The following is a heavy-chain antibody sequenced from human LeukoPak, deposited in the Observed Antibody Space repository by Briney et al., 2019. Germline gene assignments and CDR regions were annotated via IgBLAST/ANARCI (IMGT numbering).Heavy chain of an antibody. CDR1: GGSISRVS. CDR3: ARDRPGGSSFDY. V-gene: IGHV4-59*13. CDR2: IYYTGST. Sequence: SETLSLTCTVSGGSISRVSWGWIRPAPVQGMEWIRYIYYTGSTNYNAPLKSRVTISIDTSKNQFSLKLSSVTAADTAVYYCARDRPGGSSFDYWGQRTLVTVAS. D-gene: IGHD2-15*01. J-gene: IGHJ4*02.